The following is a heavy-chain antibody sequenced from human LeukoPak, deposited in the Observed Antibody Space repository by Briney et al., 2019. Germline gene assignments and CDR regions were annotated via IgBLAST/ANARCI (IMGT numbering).Heavy chain of an antibody. J-gene: IGHJ5*02. V-gene: IGHV3-53*01. Sequence: GGSLRLSCAASGFTVSSNYMSWVRQAPGKGLEWVSVIYSGGSTYYADSVKGRFTISRDNSKNTLYLQMNSLRAEDTAVYYCAGGPKQQLLWGRASNGFDPWGQGTLVTVSS. CDR2: IYSGGST. CDR3: AGGPKQQLLWGRASNGFDP. D-gene: IGHD2-2*01. CDR1: GFTVSSNY.